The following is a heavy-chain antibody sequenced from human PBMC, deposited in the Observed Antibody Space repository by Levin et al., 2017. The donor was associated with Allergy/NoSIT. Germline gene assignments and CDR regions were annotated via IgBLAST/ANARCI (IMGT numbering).Heavy chain of an antibody. V-gene: IGHV2-5*02. J-gene: IGHJ4*02. Sequence: SGPTLVKPTQTLTLTCTFSGFSLTTTSVGVGWIRQPPGKALEWLALVYWDDAKRYSPSLRSRLTITKDTSKNQVVLTMTNMDPVDTATYYCTDRRGDCRLDYWGQGFLVTVSS. CDR2: VYWDDAK. CDR1: GFSLTTTSVG. CDR3: TDRRGDCRLDY. D-gene: IGHD3-16*01.